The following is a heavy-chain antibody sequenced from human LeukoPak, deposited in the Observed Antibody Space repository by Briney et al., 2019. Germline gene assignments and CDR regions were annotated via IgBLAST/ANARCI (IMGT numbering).Heavy chain of an antibody. CDR3: ARDRRVYSSDVGDV. CDR1: GFTFSNAW. D-gene: IGHD6-19*01. CDR2: IKSKTDGGTT. J-gene: IGHJ6*04. Sequence: GGSLRLSCAASGFTFSNAWMSWVRQAPGKGLEWVGRIKSKTDGGTTDYAAPVKGRFTISRDDSKNTLYLQMNSLRAEDTAVYYCARDRRVYSSDVGDVWGKGTTVTVSS. V-gene: IGHV3-15*01.